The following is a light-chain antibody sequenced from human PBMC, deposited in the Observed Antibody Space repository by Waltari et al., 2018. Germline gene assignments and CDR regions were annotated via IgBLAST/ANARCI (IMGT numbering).Light chain of an antibody. CDR2: YDS. CDR1: DIGDKS. J-gene: IGLJ3*02. V-gene: IGLV3-21*04. CDR3: QVWVTNSVHWV. Sequence: SYVLTQPPSVSVATGKTAQITCGGNDIGDKSVHWYRQKPGQAPVMVIYYDSDRPSGIPHRFSVSSSGNAATLTICRIELGDDADYYCQVWVTNSVHWVFGGGTKLTVL.